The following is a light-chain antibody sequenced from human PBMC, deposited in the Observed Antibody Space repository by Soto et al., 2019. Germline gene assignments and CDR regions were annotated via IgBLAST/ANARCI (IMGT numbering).Light chain of an antibody. CDR2: GAS. CDR1: QSVSNNY. Sequence: EIGLTQSPGTLSLSPGERATLSCRASQSVSNNYLAWYQQKPGQAPRLLIYGASRRATGIPDRFSGSGSGTDFTLTISRLEPEDFAVYSCQQYGSFPLSFGGGTKVEIK. V-gene: IGKV3-20*01. J-gene: IGKJ4*01. CDR3: QQYGSFPLS.